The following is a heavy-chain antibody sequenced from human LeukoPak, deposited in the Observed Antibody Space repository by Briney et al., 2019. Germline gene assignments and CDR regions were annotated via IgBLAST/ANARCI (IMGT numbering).Heavy chain of an antibody. CDR2: ISSSGSTT. CDR3: ARDLMGWDLHYFDY. J-gene: IGHJ4*02. Sequence: GGSLRLSCAASGFTFSDYYVSWIRQAPGKGLEWVSYISSSGSTTYYADSVKGRFTISRDNAKNSLYLQMHSLRAEDTAVYYCARDLMGWDLHYFDYWGQGTLVTVSS. D-gene: IGHD1-26*01. CDR1: GFTFSDYY. V-gene: IGHV3-11*04.